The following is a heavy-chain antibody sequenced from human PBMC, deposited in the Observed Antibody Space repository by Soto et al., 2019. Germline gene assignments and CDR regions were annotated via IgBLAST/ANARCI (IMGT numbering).Heavy chain of an antibody. D-gene: IGHD1-26*01. CDR1: GFIFSNYV. CDR3: AKHPRALLTFDD. CDR2: ICVSGGTK. Sequence: EVQLVDSGGGLVQPGGSLRLSCAASGFIFSNYVMSWVRQAPGKGLEWVASICVSGGTKYYADSVKGRFTISRDNSKNTQYLQMNSLRAEDTAIYYRAKHPRALLTFDDWGQGTLVTVSS. J-gene: IGHJ4*02. V-gene: IGHV3-23*04.